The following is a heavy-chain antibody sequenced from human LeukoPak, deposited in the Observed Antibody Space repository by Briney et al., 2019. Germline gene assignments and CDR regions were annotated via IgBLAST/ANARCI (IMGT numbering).Heavy chain of an antibody. J-gene: IGHJ3*02. Sequence: SETLSLTRTVSGGSISSGGYYWRWIRQPPGKGLEWIAEIYHSGSTNYNPSLKSRVTISVDKSKNQFSLKLSSVTAADTAVYYCASGGYDYVWGSYRSGFDIWGQGTMVTVSS. V-gene: IGHV4-30-2*01. D-gene: IGHD3-16*02. CDR1: GGSISSGGYY. CDR2: IYHSGST. CDR3: ASGGYDYVWGSYRSGFDI.